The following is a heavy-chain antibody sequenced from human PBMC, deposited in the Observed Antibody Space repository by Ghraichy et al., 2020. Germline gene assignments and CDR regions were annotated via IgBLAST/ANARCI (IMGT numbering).Heavy chain of an antibody. CDR3: ARYPFGGVIATAPFDY. Sequence: GESLNISCAASGFTFSSYTMNWVRQAPGKGLEWVSYISGSGSTIYYADPVKGRFTISRDNAKNSLYLQMNSLTDEDTAVYYCARYPFGGVIATAPFDYWGQGTLVTVSS. D-gene: IGHD3-16*02. CDR2: ISGSGSTI. V-gene: IGHV3-48*02. CDR1: GFTFSSYT. J-gene: IGHJ4*02.